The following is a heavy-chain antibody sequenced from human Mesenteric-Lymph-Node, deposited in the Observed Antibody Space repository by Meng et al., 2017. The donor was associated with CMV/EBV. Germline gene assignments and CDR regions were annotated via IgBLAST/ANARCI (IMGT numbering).Heavy chain of an antibody. Sequence: ASVKVSCKASGYTFSNYGIGWVRQAPGQGLEWMGWISGYNGNTNYAQSRQGRVTMTTDTSTSTVYMELRSLRSDDTAVYYCARWGVVVVPAAIPTYYYYGLDVWGQGTTVTVSS. CDR1: GYTFSNYG. CDR3: ARWGVVVVPAAIPTYYYYGLDV. J-gene: IGHJ6*02. CDR2: ISGYNGNT. D-gene: IGHD2-2*02. V-gene: IGHV1-18*01.